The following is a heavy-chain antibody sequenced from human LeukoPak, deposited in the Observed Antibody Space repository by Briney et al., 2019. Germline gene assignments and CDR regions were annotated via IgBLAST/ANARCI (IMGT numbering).Heavy chain of an antibody. Sequence: VASVKVSCKASGGTFSSYAISWVRQAPGQGLEWMGGIIPIFGTANYAQKFQGRVTITADESTSTAYMELSSLRSEDTAVYYCARGDFFLEDIVVVPAARYYYYYMDVWGKGTTVTVSS. CDR2: IIPIFGTA. J-gene: IGHJ6*03. CDR1: GGTFSSYA. V-gene: IGHV1-69*01. D-gene: IGHD2-2*01. CDR3: ARGDFFLEDIVVVPAARYYYYYMDV.